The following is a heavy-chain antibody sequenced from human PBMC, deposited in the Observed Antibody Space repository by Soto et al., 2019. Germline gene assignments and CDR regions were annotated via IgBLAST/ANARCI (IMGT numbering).Heavy chain of an antibody. J-gene: IGHJ6*02. CDR1: GDPFSNYD. V-gene: IGHV1-8*01. Sequence: QVQLVQSGAEVKKPGASVKVSYKASGDPFSNYDIKWVRQATGQGLEWMGWMNPNSGNTGSARKFQGRVTMTRNTSISTAYMELSSLRSEDTAVYYCARGRNGMDVWGQATTVTVSS. CDR2: MNPNSGNT. CDR3: ARGRNGMDV.